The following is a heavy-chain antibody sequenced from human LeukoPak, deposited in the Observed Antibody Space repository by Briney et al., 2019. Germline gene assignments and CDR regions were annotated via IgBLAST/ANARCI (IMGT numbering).Heavy chain of an antibody. J-gene: IGHJ4*02. Sequence: GGSLRLSCAASGFTVSSNYMSWVRQAPGKGLEWVSVIYSGGSTYYADSVKGRFTISRDNSKNTLYLQMNSLRAEDTAVYYCARDPAIAVAVSVYWGQGTLVTVSS. V-gene: IGHV3-66*01. D-gene: IGHD6-19*01. CDR2: IYSGGST. CDR3: ARDPAIAVAVSVY. CDR1: GFTVSSNY.